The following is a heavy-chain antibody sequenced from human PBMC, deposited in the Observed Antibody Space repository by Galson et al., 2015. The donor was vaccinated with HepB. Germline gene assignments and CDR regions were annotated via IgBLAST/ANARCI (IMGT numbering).Heavy chain of an antibody. CDR3: AEARYCGSTSCHSWFWFDP. D-gene: IGHD2-2*01. CDR1: GFTFSSHA. V-gene: IGHV3-23*01. CDR2: ISDSGGST. J-gene: IGHJ5*02. Sequence: SLRLSCAASGFTFSSHAMSWVRQAPGKGLEWVSAISDSGGSTYYADSVKGRFTISRDNSKSTLYLQMNSLGTDDTAVYYCAEARYCGSTSCHSWFWFDPWGQGTLVTVSS.